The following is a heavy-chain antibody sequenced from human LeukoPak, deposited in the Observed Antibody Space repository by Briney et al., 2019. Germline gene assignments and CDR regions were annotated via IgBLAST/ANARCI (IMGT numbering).Heavy chain of an antibody. CDR1: GFTFSSYA. D-gene: IGHD3-22*01. CDR3: AKSYDSSGYYYY. V-gene: IGHV3-23*01. CDR2: ISGSGGST. Sequence: GGSLRLSCAASGFTFSSYAMSWVRQAPGKGLEWVSAISGSGGSTYYADSVKGRFTIPRDNSKNTLYLQMNSLRAEDTAVYYCAKSYDSSGYYYYWGQGTLVTVSS. J-gene: IGHJ4*02.